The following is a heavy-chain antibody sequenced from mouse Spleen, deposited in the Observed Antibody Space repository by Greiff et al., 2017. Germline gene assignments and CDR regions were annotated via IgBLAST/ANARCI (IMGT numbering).Heavy chain of an antibody. CDR2: ISYDGSN. V-gene: IGHV3-6*01. CDR1: GYSITSGYY. CDR3: ARDSPFAY. Sequence: EVQLQESGPGLVKPSQSLSLTCSVTGYSITSGYYWNWIRQFPGNKLEWMGYISYDGSNNYNPSLKNRISITRDTSKNQFFLKLNSVTTEDTATYYCARDSPFAYWGQGTSVTVSS. J-gene: IGHJ4*01.